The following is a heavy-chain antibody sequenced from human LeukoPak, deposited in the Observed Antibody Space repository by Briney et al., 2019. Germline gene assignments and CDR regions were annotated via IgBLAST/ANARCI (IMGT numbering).Heavy chain of an antibody. J-gene: IGHJ5*02. D-gene: IGHD2-15*01. CDR2: IYGSDDKT. CDR1: GFTFSNYA. Sequence: GGSMRLSCVASGFTFSNYAMSWVRQAPGKGLELVSGIYGSDDKTVYGDAVKGRFTISRDNSKNTLYLQVNSLRADDTAVYYCAKTQGYYDAWGQGALVTVSS. CDR3: AKTQGYYDA. V-gene: IGHV3-23*01.